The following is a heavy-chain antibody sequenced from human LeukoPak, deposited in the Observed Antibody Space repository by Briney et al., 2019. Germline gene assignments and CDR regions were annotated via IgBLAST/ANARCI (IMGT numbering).Heavy chain of an antibody. D-gene: IGHD5-12*01. J-gene: IGHJ5*02. V-gene: IGHV4-30-2*01. CDR1: GGSSSSGGYS. Sequence: SETLSLTCAVSGGSSSSGGYSWSWIRQPPGKSLEWIGYIYDSGSTYYNQALKSRVTISIARSKNQFSLKLSSVPAADTAVYSCARSSGYVWFDPWGQGTLVTVSS. CDR3: ARSSGYVWFDP. CDR2: IYDSGST.